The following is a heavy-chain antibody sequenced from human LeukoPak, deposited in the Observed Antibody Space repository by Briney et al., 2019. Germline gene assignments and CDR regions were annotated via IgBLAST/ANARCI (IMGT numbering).Heavy chain of an antibody. Sequence: GGSLRLSCAASGFTFSNAWMSWVRQAPGKGLEWVGRIKSKTDGGTTDYAAPVKGRFTISRDDSKNTLYLQMNSLKTEDTAVYYCTKTSVLTTVTTRAEYFQRWGQGTLVTVSS. CDR2: IKSKTDGGTT. V-gene: IGHV3-15*01. J-gene: IGHJ1*01. CDR3: TKTSVLTTVTTRAEYFQR. D-gene: IGHD4-17*01. CDR1: GFTFSNAW.